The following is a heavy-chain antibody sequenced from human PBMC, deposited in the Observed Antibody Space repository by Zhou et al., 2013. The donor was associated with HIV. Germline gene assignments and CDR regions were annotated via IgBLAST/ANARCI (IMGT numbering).Heavy chain of an antibody. Sequence: QVQLVQSGAEVKKPGASVKVSCKASGYTFTGYYMHWVRQAPGQGLEWMGWINPKSGGTNYAQKFQGRVTMSRDTSISTAYMELSRLRSDDTAVYYCARAAGGEYSSSSWWFDPWGQGTLVTVSS. J-gene: IGHJ5*02. CDR3: ARAAGGEYSSSSWWFDP. CDR2: INPKSGGT. D-gene: IGHD6-6*01. CDR1: GYTFTGYY. V-gene: IGHV1-2*02.